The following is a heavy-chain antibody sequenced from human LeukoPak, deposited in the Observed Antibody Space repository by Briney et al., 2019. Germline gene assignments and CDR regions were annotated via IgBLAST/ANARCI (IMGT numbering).Heavy chain of an antibody. CDR2: IIPILGIA. J-gene: IGHJ4*02. CDR1: GGTFSSYA. D-gene: IGHD3-22*01. Sequence: SVKVSCKASGGTFSSYAISWVRQAPGQGLEWMGRIIPILGIANYAQKFQGRVTITADKSTSTAYMELSSLRSEDTAVYYCAIGDYYYDSSGSDYWGQGTLVTVSS. CDR3: AIGDYYYDSSGSDY. V-gene: IGHV1-69*04.